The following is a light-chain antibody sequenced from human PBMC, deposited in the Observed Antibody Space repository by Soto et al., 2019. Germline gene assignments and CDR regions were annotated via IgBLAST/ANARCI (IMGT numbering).Light chain of an antibody. J-gene: IGKJ1*01. CDR1: QSISSW. V-gene: IGKV1-5*03. CDR2: KAS. CDR3: QQYNIYPWT. Sequence: DIQMTQSPSTLSASVGDRVTITCRASQSISSWLAWYQQKPGKAPKLLIYKASSLESGVPSRFSGSGSGTEFTLTISILQPDDFAPYYCQQYNIYPWTFCQGNQGESK.